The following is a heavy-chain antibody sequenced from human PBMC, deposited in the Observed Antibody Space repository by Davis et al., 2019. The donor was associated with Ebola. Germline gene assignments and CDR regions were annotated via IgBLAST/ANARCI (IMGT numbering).Heavy chain of an antibody. CDR2: ITVTSNYT. CDR1: GLTFSSYS. V-gene: IGHV3-21*01. CDR3: ARRNWFDP. J-gene: IGHJ5*02. Sequence: PAGSLTLSCAASGLTFSSYSMNWVRQAPGKGLEWVSSITVTSNYTYYADSVKGRFTISRDNAKNSLYLQMNSLRAEDTAVYYCARRNWFDPWGQGTLVTVSS.